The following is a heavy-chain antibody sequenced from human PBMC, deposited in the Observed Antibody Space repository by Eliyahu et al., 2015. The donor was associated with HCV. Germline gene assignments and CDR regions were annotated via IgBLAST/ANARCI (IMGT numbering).Heavy chain of an antibody. J-gene: IGHJ4*02. V-gene: IGHV4-34*01. CDR2: INHSGST. CDR3: ARGLPYYDILTGYSRAYFDY. CDR1: GGSFSGYY. D-gene: IGHD3-9*01. Sequence: QVQLQQWGAGLLKPSETLSLTCAVYGGSFSGYYWSWIRQPPGKGLEWIGEINHSGSTNYNPSLKSRVTISVDTPKNQFSLKLSSVTAADTAVYYCARGLPYYDILTGYSRAYFDYWGQGTLVTVSS.